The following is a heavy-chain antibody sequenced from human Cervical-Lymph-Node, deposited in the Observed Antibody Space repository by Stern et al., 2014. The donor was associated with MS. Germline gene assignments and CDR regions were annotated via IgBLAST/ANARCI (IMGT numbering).Heavy chain of an antibody. V-gene: IGHV5-51*01. CDR1: GYSFTANW. J-gene: IGHJ4*02. D-gene: IGHD4-17*01. Sequence: VQLVQSGAEVKKPGESLKISCKGSGYSFTANWIAWVRQMPGKGLEWMGIIYPGESDTRYSPSFQGQVTISADKSISTAFRQWSSLKASDAAMYYCARDYGDYAFDYWGQGTLVTVSS. CDR3: ARDYGDYAFDY. CDR2: IYPGESDT.